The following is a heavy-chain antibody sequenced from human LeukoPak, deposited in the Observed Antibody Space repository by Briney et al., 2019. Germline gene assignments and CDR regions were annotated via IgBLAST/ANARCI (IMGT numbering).Heavy chain of an antibody. CDR3: AKDRDFGVDHFDY. V-gene: IGHV3-30*02. J-gene: IGHJ4*02. D-gene: IGHD3-3*01. CDR1: GFTFSSYG. Sequence: GGSLRLSCVPSGFTFSSYGMHWVRQAPGKGLEWVAFIRYDGSNKYYADSVKGRFTISRDNSKNTLYLQMNSLRAEDTAVYYCAKDRDFGVDHFDYWGQGTLVTVST. CDR2: IRYDGSNK.